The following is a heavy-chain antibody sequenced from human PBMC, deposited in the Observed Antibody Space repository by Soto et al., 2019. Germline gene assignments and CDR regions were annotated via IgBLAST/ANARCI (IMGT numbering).Heavy chain of an antibody. Sequence: PGESLRTSCKGSGYSFTSYWISWVRQMPGKGLEWMGRIDPSYSYTNYSPSFQGHVTISADKSISTAYLQWSSLKASDTAMYYCARPATLWSSYHMDVWGQGTTVTVSS. CDR3: ARPATLWSSYHMDV. D-gene: IGHD3-3*01. CDR2: IDPSYSYT. V-gene: IGHV5-10-1*01. J-gene: IGHJ6*02. CDR1: GYSFTSYW.